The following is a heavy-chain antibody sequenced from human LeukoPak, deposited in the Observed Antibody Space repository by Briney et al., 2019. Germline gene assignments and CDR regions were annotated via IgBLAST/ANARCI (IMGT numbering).Heavy chain of an antibody. CDR3: ARVLGIAAAGHNWFDP. J-gene: IGHJ5*02. CDR1: GYTFTSYG. CDR2: ISAYNGNT. Sequence: ASVKVSCKASGYTFTSYGISWVRLAPGQGLEWMGWISAYNGNTNYAQKLEGRVTMTTDTSTSTAYMELRSLRSDDTAVYYCARVLGIAAAGHNWFDPWGQGTLVTVSS. D-gene: IGHD6-13*01. V-gene: IGHV1-18*01.